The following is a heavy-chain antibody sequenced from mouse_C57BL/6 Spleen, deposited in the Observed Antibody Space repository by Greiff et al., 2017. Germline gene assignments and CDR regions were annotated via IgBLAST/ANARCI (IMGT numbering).Heavy chain of an antibody. J-gene: IGHJ2*01. CDR1: GYTFTSYW. CDR2: IDPSDSYT. Sequence: QVQLQQPGAELVKPGASVKLSCKASGYTFTSYWMQWVKQRPGQGLEWIGEIDPSDSYTNYNQKFKGKATLTVDTSSSTAYRQLSSLTSEDSAVFYCARGISTTVVVDYWGKGTTLTVSS. D-gene: IGHD1-1*01. CDR3: ARGISTTVVVDY. V-gene: IGHV1-50*01.